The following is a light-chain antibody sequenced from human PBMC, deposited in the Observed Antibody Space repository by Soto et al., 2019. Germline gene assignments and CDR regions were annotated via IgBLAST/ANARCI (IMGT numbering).Light chain of an antibody. Sequence: DIQMTQSPSSVSASVGDRVTITCRASQDISGWLAWFQQKPGKAPNLLIYAASILQSGVPSRFSGNGSGTDFTLTITYLQPEDFATYYCQQANRFPWTFGQGTKVE. V-gene: IGKV1D-12*01. CDR1: QDISGW. CDR3: QQANRFPWT. J-gene: IGKJ1*01. CDR2: AAS.